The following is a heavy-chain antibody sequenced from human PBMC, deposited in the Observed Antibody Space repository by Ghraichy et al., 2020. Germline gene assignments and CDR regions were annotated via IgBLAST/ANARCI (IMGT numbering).Heavy chain of an antibody. J-gene: IGHJ4*02. CDR2: IGPTDSHI. CDR3: ARHPGNSWSGFDY. V-gene: IGHV5-10-1*01. CDR1: GYSFRTDSTNYW. Sequence: GESLNISCKGYGYSFRTDSTNYWITWVRQTPGKGLEWMGRIGPTDSHITFGPSFQGHVTISADRSTSTAYLHWSSLKASDTAMYYCARHPGNSWSGFDYWGQGTLVTVSS. D-gene: IGHD6-13*01.